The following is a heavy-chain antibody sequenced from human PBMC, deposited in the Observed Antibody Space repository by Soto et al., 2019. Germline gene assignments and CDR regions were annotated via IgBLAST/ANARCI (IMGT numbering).Heavy chain of an antibody. D-gene: IGHD1-26*01. CDR3: AGRPEIHPR. J-gene: IGHJ4*02. Sequence: QVHLQESGPGLVKPSETLSLTCRISGGSTSSSDWWTWVRQPPGEGLDWIGEIHRAGVTNYNSSLKSRLTISLDHSRNQFSLSLTSVTAADAAVYFCAGRPEIHPRWGQGILVPVSS. V-gene: IGHV4-4*02. CDR1: GGSTSSSDW. CDR2: IHRAGVT.